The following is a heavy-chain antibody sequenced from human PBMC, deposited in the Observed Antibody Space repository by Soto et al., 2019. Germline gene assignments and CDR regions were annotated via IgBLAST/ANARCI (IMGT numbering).Heavy chain of an antibody. D-gene: IGHD3-22*01. CDR2: ISGSGGST. CDR1: GITFSSYA. CDR3: AKDDDSSGYYYPPGMDV. V-gene: IGHV3-23*01. J-gene: IGHJ6*02. Sequence: PGGSLRLSCAASGITFSSYAMSWVRRAPGKGLEWVSAISGSGGSTYYADSVKGRFTISRDNSKNTLYLQMNSLRVEDTAVYYCAKDDDSSGYYYPPGMDVWGQGTTVTVSS.